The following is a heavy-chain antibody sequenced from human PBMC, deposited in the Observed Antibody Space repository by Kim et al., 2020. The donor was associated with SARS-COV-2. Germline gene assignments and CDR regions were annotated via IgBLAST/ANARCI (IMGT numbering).Heavy chain of an antibody. CDR1: GGSISSYY. J-gene: IGHJ4*02. Sequence: SETLSLTCTVSGGSISSYYWSWIRQPPGKGLEWIGYIYYSGSTNYNPSLKSRVTISVDTSKNQFSLKLSSVTAADTAVYYCARHGAFYSSSWYWDYWGQGTLVTVSS. CDR3: ARHGAFYSSSWYWDY. CDR2: IYYSGST. V-gene: IGHV4-59*08. D-gene: IGHD6-13*01.